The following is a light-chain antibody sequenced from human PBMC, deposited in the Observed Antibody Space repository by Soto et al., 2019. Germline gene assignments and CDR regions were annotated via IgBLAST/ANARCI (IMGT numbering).Light chain of an antibody. CDR3: QECSNWPALT. J-gene: IGKJ4*01. CDR2: GAS. CDR1: QSISGN. Sequence: EIVMTQSPATLSLSPGERVTLSCRASQSISGNLAGYQQKPGQAPTLLIYGASTRATGIPARFSGSGCGTEFTLTISSLQSEDFAVYYCQECSNWPALTFGGGTKVEIK. V-gene: IGKV3-15*01.